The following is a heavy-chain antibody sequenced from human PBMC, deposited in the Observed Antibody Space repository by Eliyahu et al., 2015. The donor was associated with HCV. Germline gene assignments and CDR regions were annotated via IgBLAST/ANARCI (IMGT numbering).Heavy chain of an antibody. CDR3: AHYRVLLWFGVNRGDWFDP. CDR2: IYWDDDK. Sequence: QITLKESGPTLVKPTQTLTLTCTFSGFSLSTSGVGVGWIRQPPGKALEWLALIYWDDDKRYSPSLKSRLTITKDTSKNQVVLTMTNMDPVDTATYYCAHYRVLLWFGVNRGDWFDPWGQGTLVTVSS. CDR1: GFSLSTSGVG. J-gene: IGHJ5*02. D-gene: IGHD3-10*01. V-gene: IGHV2-5*02.